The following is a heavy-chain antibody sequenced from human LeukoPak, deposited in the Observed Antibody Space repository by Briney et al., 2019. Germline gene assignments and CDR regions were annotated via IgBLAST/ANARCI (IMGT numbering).Heavy chain of an antibody. V-gene: IGHV3-23*01. CDR3: AKETGYSGYDYGDY. CDR2: ICGSGVST. D-gene: IGHD5-12*01. J-gene: IGHJ4*02. Sequence: GGSLRLSCAASGFTFICYAMSWVRQAAGKGLEWVWGICGSGVSTYYADSVKGRFTISRDNSKNTLYLQMNSLRAEDTAVYYCAKETGYSGYDYGDYWGQGTLVTVSS. CDR1: GFTFICYA.